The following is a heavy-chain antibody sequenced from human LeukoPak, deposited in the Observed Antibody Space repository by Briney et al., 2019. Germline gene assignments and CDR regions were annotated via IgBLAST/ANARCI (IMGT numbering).Heavy chain of an antibody. J-gene: IGHJ4*02. CDR1: GFTFSTFA. V-gene: IGHV3-23*01. Sequence: PGGSLRLSCAASGFTFSTFAMTWVRQAPGKGLEWVSAISGSAGSTNYADSVKGRFTISRDNSKNTLYLQMNSLTAEDSAIYYCAKDRGYWGQATLVTVSS. CDR2: ISGSAGST. CDR3: AKDRGY.